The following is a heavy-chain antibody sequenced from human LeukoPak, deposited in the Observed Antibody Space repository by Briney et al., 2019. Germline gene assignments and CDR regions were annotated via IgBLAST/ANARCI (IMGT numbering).Heavy chain of an antibody. CDR1: GGTLSSYP. D-gene: IGHD3-10*01. CDR2: AIPIVGIT. V-gene: IGHV1-69*02. CDR3: ARSVASPDAGRGNWFDP. Sequence: ASVKVSCKASGGTLSSYPISWVRQAPGQGLEWMGRAIPIVGITNYGQKFQGRVTLTADISTNTAYMELSGLTFDDTAIYYCARSVASPDAGRGNWFDPWGQGTLVTVSS. J-gene: IGHJ5*02.